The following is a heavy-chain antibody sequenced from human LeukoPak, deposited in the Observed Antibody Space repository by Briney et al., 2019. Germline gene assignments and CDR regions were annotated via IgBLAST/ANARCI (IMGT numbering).Heavy chain of an antibody. Sequence: GGSLRLSCAASGFTFSSYSMNWVRQAPGKGLEWVSYISSSSSTIYYADSVRGRFTISRDNAKNSLYLQMNSLRAEDTAVYYCARETLGYCSSTSCYTGSDAFDIWGQGTMVTVSS. CDR2: ISSSSSTI. J-gene: IGHJ3*02. CDR1: GFTFSSYS. V-gene: IGHV3-48*01. CDR3: ARETLGYCSSTSCYTGSDAFDI. D-gene: IGHD2-2*02.